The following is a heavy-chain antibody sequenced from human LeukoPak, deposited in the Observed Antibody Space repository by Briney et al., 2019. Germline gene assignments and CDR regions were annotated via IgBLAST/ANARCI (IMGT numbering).Heavy chain of an antibody. D-gene: IGHD2-2*01. V-gene: IGHV3-74*01. CDR1: GFTFSSYW. J-gene: IGHJ6*03. CDR3: ARGLGCSSTSCYYYYYYMDV. Sequence: GGSLRLSCAASGFTFSSYWMHWVRQAPGRGLVWVSRINSDGSSTSYADSVKGRFTISRDNAKNTLYLQMNSLRAEDTAVYYCARGLGCSSTSCYYYYYYMDVWGKGTTATVSS. CDR2: INSDGSST.